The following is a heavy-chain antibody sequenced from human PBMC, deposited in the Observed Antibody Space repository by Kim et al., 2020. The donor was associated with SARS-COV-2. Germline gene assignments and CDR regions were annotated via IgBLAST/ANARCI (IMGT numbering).Heavy chain of an antibody. CDR1: GYTFTSYA. Sequence: ASVKVSCKASGYTFTSYAMNWVRQAPGQGLEWMGWINTNTGNPTYAQGFTGRFVFSLDTSVSTAYLQISSLKAEDTAVYYCAREEYQLPYWYFDLWGRGTLVTVSS. CDR2: INTNTGNP. CDR3: AREEYQLPYWYFDL. D-gene: IGHD2-2*01. V-gene: IGHV7-4-1*02. J-gene: IGHJ2*01.